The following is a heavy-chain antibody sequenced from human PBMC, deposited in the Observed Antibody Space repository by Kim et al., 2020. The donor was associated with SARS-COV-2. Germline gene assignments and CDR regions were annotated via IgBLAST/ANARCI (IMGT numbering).Heavy chain of an antibody. V-gene: IGHV3-53*01. D-gene: IGHD5-12*01. CDR3: ARDSQLGGYSGYDYWYFDL. Sequence: GGSLRLSCAASGFIVGTYYMSWVRQAPGKGLEWVSVVSSGGSTYYADSVKGRFTISRDNSKNTLYLQMDSLRAEDTAVYYCARDSQLGGYSGYDYWYFDLWGRGTLVTVSS. J-gene: IGHJ2*01. CDR1: GFIVGTYY. CDR2: VSSGGST.